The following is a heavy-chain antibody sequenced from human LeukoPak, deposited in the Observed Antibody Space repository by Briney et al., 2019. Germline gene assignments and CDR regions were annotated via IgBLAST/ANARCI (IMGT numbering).Heavy chain of an antibody. CDR3: ARDGGIAEKKYYYYGMDV. CDR2: IYYSGST. V-gene: IGHV4-59*01. J-gene: IGHJ6*02. D-gene: IGHD6-13*01. Sequence: SETLSLTCSVSSGSISTYYWSWIRQPPGRGLEWIGYIYYSGSTNYNPSLKSRVTISVDTSKNQFSLKLSSVTAADTAVYYCARDGGIAEKKYYYYGMDVWGQGTTVTVSS. CDR1: SGSISTYY.